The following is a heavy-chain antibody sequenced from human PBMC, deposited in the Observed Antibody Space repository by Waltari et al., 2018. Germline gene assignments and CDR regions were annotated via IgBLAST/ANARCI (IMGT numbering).Heavy chain of an antibody. CDR2: IIPILGIA. CDR3: TREGYRIKGAFDI. CDR1: GGTFSSYT. Sequence: QVQLVQSGAEVTKPGSSVKVSCKASGGTFSSYTISWVRQAPGQGLEWRGRIIPILGIANYAQKFQGRVTITADKSTSTAYMELSSLRSEDTAVYYCTREGYRIKGAFDIWGQGTMVTVSS. J-gene: IGHJ3*02. V-gene: IGHV1-69*08. D-gene: IGHD5-18*01.